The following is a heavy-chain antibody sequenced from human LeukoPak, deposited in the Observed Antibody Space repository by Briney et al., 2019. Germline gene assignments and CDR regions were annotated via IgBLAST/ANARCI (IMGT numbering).Heavy chain of an antibody. J-gene: IGHJ4*02. CDR3: ARGTGGSYHGSFDY. D-gene: IGHD1-26*01. CDR1: GGTFSSYA. Sequence: ASVKVSCKASGGTFSSYAISWVRQAPGQGLEWMGGIIPIFGTANYAQKFQGRVTITTDESTSTAYMELSSLRSEDTAVYYCARGTGGSYHGSFDYWGQGTPVIVSA. V-gene: IGHV1-69*05. CDR2: IIPIFGTA.